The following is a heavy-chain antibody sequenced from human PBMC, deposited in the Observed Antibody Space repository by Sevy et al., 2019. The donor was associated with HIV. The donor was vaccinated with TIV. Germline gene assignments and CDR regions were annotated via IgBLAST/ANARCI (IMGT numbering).Heavy chain of an antibody. J-gene: IGHJ6*02. V-gene: IGHV3-7*01. CDR1: GISISSHC. CDR2: INQDGSEI. Sequence: GGSLRVSCVGSGISISSHCMNWVRQSPGKGLEWVANINQDGSEIYYVDSVKGRFTISRENAKNSGYLQMHSLRVEDSGVYYCARAMGVWGQGTTVTVSS. CDR3: ARAMGV.